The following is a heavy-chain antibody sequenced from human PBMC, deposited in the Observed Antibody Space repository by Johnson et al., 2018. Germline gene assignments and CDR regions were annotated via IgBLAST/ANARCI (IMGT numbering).Heavy chain of an antibody. CDR2: IIPIFGTA. V-gene: IGHV1-69*12. J-gene: IGHJ1*01. D-gene: IGHD6-6*01. CDR1: GGTFSSYA. Sequence: QVQLVQSGAEVKKPGSSVKVSCKASGGTFSSYAISWVRQAPGQGLEWMGGIIPIFGTANYAQKFQGRVTITADESTSTAYMELSSRRSEDTAVYYCARGVGEEDSRSGTAEYFQHWGQGTLVTVSS. CDR3: ARGVGEEDSRSGTAEYFQH.